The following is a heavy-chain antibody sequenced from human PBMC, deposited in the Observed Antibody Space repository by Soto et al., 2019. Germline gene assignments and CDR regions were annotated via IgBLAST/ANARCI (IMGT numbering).Heavy chain of an antibody. Sequence: ASVKVSCKASGFSFTGYYIHWLRQAPGQGLEWMGWINAHSGGTEYAQKFQGRVTLTRDTSIATAYLTLTSLTSDDTALYYCAKDLTRQLAYWLDPWGQGTQVTGS. CDR3: AKDLTRQLAYWLDP. CDR1: GFSFTGYY. CDR2: INAHSGGT. D-gene: IGHD6-6*01. V-gene: IGHV1-2*02. J-gene: IGHJ5*02.